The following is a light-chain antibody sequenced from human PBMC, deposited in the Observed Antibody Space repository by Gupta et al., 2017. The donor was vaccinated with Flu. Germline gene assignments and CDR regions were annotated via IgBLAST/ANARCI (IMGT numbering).Light chain of an antibody. CDR2: EVS. CDR3: MQSIQFPKT. J-gene: IGKJ4*01. CDR1: QSLLHRDGKTY. V-gene: IGKV2D-29*01. Sequence: VVTQTPLSLPVPSVQPASMSCTSTQSLLHRDGKTYLYWFQQRAGQAPQPLIYEVSNRVSGVAERCSGSGSGTETTLKSGRVEAEDVGVYCCMQSIQFPKTFGGGTKVEMK.